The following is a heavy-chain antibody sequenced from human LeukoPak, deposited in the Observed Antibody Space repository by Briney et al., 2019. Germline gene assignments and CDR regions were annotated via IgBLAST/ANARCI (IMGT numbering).Heavy chain of an antibody. D-gene: IGHD7-27*01. CDR1: GGSISSYY. Sequence: SETLSLTCTVSGGSISSYYWTWLRQPPGKGLEWLGFGHYSGSTNYNPSLRSRVTVSVDTSGNQFSLRLTSVTAADTAVYYCARNRWGLDDWGQGTLVTVSS. J-gene: IGHJ4*02. CDR2: GHYSGST. CDR3: ARNRWGLDD. V-gene: IGHV4-59*01.